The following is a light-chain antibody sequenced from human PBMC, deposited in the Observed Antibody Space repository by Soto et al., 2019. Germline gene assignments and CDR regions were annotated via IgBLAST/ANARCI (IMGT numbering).Light chain of an antibody. CDR3: QQYGSSPTIT. CDR1: QSVSSN. Sequence: EIVMTQSPATLSVSPGERATLSCRASQSVSSNLAWYQQKPGQAPRLLIYGASTRATGIPASFSGSGSGTDFTLTISRLQPEDFAAYYCQQYGSSPTITFGQGTRLEI. CDR2: GAS. V-gene: IGKV3-15*01. J-gene: IGKJ5*01.